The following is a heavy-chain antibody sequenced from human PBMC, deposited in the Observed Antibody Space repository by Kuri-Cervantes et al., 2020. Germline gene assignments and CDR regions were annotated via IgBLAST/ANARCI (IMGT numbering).Heavy chain of an antibody. CDR3: ARGPDYDFWSGYHYGMDV. CDR1: GFTVSSNY. V-gene: IGHV3-53*01. J-gene: IGHJ6*02. CDR2: IYSGGST. D-gene: IGHD3-3*01. Sequence: GESLKISCAASGFTVSSNYMSWVRQAPGKGLEWVSVIYSGGSTYYADSVKGRFTISRDNSKNTLYLQMNSLRAEDTAVYYCARGPDYDFWSGYHYGMDVWGQGTTVTVSS.